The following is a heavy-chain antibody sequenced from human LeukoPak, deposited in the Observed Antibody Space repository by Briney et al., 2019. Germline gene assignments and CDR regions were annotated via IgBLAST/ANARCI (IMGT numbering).Heavy chain of an antibody. J-gene: IGHJ4*02. V-gene: IGHV1-46*01. CDR2: INPSGGST. Sequence: ASVKVSCKASGYTFTSYYMHWVRQAPGQGLEWMGIINPSGGSTSYAQKFQGRVTMTRGTSTSTVYMELSSLRSEDTAVYYCASATYYYDSSGYFDYWGQGTLVTVSS. CDR3: ASATYYYDSSGYFDY. D-gene: IGHD3-22*01. CDR1: GYTFTSYY.